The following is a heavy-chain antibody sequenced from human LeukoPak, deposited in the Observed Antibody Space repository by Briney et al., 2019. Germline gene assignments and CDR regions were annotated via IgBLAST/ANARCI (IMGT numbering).Heavy chain of an antibody. CDR1: GFTFSSYW. CDR3: ARDGHDYIWGSYLN. Sequence: GGSLRLSCAASGFTFSSYWMGWVRQAPGKGLEWVANIKQDGSEKYYVDSVKGRFTISRDNAKNSLYLQMNSLRAEDTAVYYCARDGHDYIWGSYLNWDQGTLVTVSS. CDR2: IKQDGSEK. D-gene: IGHD3-16*02. J-gene: IGHJ4*02. V-gene: IGHV3-7*01.